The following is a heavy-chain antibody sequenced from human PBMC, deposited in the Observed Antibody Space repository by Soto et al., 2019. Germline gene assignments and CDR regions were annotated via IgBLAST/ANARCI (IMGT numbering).Heavy chain of an antibody. Sequence: VQLVESGGGVVQPGRSLRLSCAASGFTFSSYGMHWVRQAPGKGLEWVAVISYDGSNKYYADSVKGRFTISRDNSKNTLYLQMNSLRAEDTAVYYCAKARYDAAFDIWGQGTMVTVSS. V-gene: IGHV3-30*18. D-gene: IGHD2-2*01. CDR1: GFTFSSYG. CDR3: AKARYDAAFDI. J-gene: IGHJ3*02. CDR2: ISYDGSNK.